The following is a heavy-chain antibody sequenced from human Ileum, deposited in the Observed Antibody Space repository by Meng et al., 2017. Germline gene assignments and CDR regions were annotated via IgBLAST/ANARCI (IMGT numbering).Heavy chain of an antibody. Sequence: QITLKESGPTLVEPTETLTLTCTFSGFSPNTVGVGVGWIRQPPGKALEWLALIYWDDGYRYSPSLRSRLTITKDTSRNQVVLRMTNVAPVDAGTYYCVHRLVAAQHWFDPWGQGTLVTVSS. CDR2: IYWDDGY. V-gene: IGHV2-5*02. CDR3: VHRLVAAQHWFDP. J-gene: IGHJ5*02. CDR1: GFSPNTVGVG. D-gene: IGHD6-6*01.